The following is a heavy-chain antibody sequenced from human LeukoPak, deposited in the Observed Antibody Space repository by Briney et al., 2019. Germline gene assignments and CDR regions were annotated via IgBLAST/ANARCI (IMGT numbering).Heavy chain of an antibody. CDR2: ITSSSSYI. Sequence: GGSLRLSCAASGFTFSSYSMNWVRQAPGKWLEWASSITSSSSYIYYADSGKGRFTISRDNAKNSLYLQMNSLRAEDTSVYFSGNGTWPSLYDYWGQGTLVTVSS. CDR3: GNGTWPSLYDY. D-gene: IGHD2-2*02. CDR1: GFTFSSYS. V-gene: IGHV3-21*01. J-gene: IGHJ4*02.